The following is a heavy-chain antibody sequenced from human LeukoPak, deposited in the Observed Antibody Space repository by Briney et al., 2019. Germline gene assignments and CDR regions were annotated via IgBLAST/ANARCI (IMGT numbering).Heavy chain of an antibody. V-gene: IGHV1-8*01. CDR2: MNPNSGNT. CDR3: ARGLVAAAAVDY. CDR1: GYTFTSYD. J-gene: IGHJ4*02. Sequence: ASVKVSCKASGYTFTSYDINWVRQATGQGREWMGWMNPNSGNTGYAQKFQGRVTMTRNTSISTAYMELSSLRSEDTAVYYCARGLVAAAAVDYWGQGTLVTVSS. D-gene: IGHD6-13*01.